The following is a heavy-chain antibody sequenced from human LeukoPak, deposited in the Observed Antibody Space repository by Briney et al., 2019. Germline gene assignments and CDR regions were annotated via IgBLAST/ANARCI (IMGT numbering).Heavy chain of an antibody. CDR2: ISSSSSYI. D-gene: IGHD4-23*01. CDR1: GFTFSSYS. J-gene: IGHJ4*02. CDR3: ARDRFDGGNNFDY. Sequence: GGSLRLSCAASGFTFSSYSMDWVRQAPGKGLEWVSSISSSSSYIYYADSVKGRFTISRDNAKNSLYLQMNSLRAEDTAVYYCARDRFDGGNNFDYWGQGTLVTVSS. V-gene: IGHV3-21*01.